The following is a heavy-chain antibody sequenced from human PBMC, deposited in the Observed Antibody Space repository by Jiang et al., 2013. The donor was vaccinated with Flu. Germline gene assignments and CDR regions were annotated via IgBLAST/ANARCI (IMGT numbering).Heavy chain of an antibody. Sequence: GSGLVKPSQTLSLTCGVSGDSPTSGISYWSWLRQPAGKELEWIGRIYTSGSTNYNPSLWSRATISRDTSKNQFSLELSSVTAADTAVYYCARLVNRLMFDYWGQGIVVSRLL. CDR1: GDSPTSGISY. J-gene: IGHJ4*02. V-gene: IGHV4-61*02. CDR2: IYTSGST. D-gene: IGHD3-16*01. CDR3: ARLVNRLMFDY.